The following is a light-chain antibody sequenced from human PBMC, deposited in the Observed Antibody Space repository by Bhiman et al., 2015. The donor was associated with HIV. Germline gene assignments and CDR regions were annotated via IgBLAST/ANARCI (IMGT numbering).Light chain of an antibody. CDR3: RAWDNSQYV. CDR2: QDS. V-gene: IGLV3-21*01. CDR1: NIGSKN. Sequence: SYVLTQPPSVSVAPGQTARITCGGNNIGSKNVHWYQQKPGQSPVLVMYQDSKRPSGIPERFSGANSGNTATLTISGTQAVDEADYYCRAWDNSQYVFGPGTKLTVL. J-gene: IGLJ1*01.